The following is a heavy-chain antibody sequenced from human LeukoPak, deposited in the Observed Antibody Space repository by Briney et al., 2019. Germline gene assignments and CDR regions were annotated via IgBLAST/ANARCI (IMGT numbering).Heavy chain of an antibody. Sequence: ASVKVSCKASGYTFTSYDINWVRQATGQGLEWMGIINPSGGSTSYAQKFQGRVTMTRDMSTSTVYMELSSLRSEDTAVYYCARSNTIGYSSSWYYFDYWGQGTLVTVSS. V-gene: IGHV1-46*01. CDR1: GYTFTSYD. D-gene: IGHD6-13*01. J-gene: IGHJ4*02. CDR2: INPSGGST. CDR3: ARSNTIGYSSSWYYFDY.